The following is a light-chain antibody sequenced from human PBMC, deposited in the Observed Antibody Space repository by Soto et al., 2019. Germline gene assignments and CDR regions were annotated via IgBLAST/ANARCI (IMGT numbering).Light chain of an antibody. CDR2: DAS. V-gene: IGKV1-39*01. Sequence: DIQLTQSPSSLSASLGDRVTITCRASQSISTYLNWYQQKPGKAPNLLIHDASSLQTGVPSRFSGSGSGTDFALTISSLQPEDFATFYCHQTYSTPWTFGQGTKVEIK. CDR1: QSISTY. J-gene: IGKJ1*01. CDR3: HQTYSTPWT.